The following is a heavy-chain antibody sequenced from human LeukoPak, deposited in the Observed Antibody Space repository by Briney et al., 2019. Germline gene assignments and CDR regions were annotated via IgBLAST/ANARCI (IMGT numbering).Heavy chain of an antibody. V-gene: IGHV1-69*05. CDR2: IIPIFGTA. J-gene: IGHJ5*02. Sequence: SVKVSCKASGGTFSSYAISWVRQAPGQGLEWMGRIIPIFGTANYAQKFQVRVTITTDESTSTAYMELSSLRSEDTAVYYCARGDYGGNSDRWGPLSGLNWFDPWGQGTLVTVSS. CDR1: GGTFSSYA. D-gene: IGHD4-23*01. CDR3: ARGDYGGNSDRWGPLSGLNWFDP.